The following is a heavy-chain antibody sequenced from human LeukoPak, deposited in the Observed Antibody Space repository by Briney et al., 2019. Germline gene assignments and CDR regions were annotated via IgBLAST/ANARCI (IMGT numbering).Heavy chain of an antibody. D-gene: IGHD1-26*01. Sequence: PGGSLRLYCAASGFTFSSYAMSWVRQAPGKGLEWVSAIGGSGGSTYYADSVKGRFTISRDNSKNTLYLQMNSLRAEDTAVYYCAKLVGPTGWGWFDYWGQGTLVTVSS. CDR1: GFTFSSYA. V-gene: IGHV3-23*01. CDR3: AKLVGPTGWGWFDY. J-gene: IGHJ4*02. CDR2: IGGSGGST.